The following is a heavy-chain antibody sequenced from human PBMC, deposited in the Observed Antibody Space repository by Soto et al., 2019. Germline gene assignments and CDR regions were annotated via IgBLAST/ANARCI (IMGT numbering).Heavy chain of an antibody. CDR3: ARWGTTGGLDV. CDR1: GFTFRSYV. J-gene: IGHJ1*01. Sequence: QVQLVESGGGVVQPGTSLRVSCVGSGFTFRSYVIHWDRQAPGKGLEWVALTSYDGSDKYYGDSVRGRFTISRDNSRNTVDLQMDSLRLEDTALYYCARWGTTGGLDVWGQGTLVSVSS. CDR2: TSYDGSDK. D-gene: IGHD3-16*01. V-gene: IGHV3-33*05.